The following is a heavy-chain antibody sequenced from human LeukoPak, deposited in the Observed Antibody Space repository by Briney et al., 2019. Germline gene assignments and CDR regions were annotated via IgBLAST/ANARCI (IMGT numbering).Heavy chain of an antibody. D-gene: IGHD6-6*01. CDR3: AKSPYRAAPLYYYFYMDV. V-gene: IGHV3-9*01. J-gene: IGHJ6*03. Sequence: GGSLRLSCAASGFTFDDYAMHWVRQAPGAGLEWVSGVSWNGDTIDYAASVKGRFTISRDNAKNFLFLQMNSLRAEDTALYYCAKSPYRAAPLYYYFYMDVWGKGTTVTVSS. CDR1: GFTFDDYA. CDR2: VSWNGDTI.